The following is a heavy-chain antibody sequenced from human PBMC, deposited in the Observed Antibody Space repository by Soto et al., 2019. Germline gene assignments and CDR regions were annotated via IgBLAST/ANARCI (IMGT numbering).Heavy chain of an antibody. CDR3: ARGGYSYGAYWYYGMDV. J-gene: IGHJ6*02. CDR1: GFTFSSYG. CDR2: ISYDGSNK. D-gene: IGHD5-18*01. V-gene: IGHV3-30*03. Sequence: GGSLRLSCAASGFTFSSYGMHWVRQAPGKGLEWVAVISYDGSNKYYADSVKGRFTISRDNSKNTLYLQMNSLRAEDTAVYYCARGGYSYGAYWYYGMDVWGQGTTVTVSS.